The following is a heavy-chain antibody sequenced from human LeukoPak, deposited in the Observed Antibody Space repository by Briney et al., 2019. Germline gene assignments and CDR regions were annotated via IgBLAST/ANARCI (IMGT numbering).Heavy chain of an antibody. V-gene: IGHV1-69*05. CDR1: GGTFSSYA. CDR3: AREMFSRRKRGYCSGGSCYNWFDP. CDR2: IIPIFGTA. J-gene: IGHJ5*02. D-gene: IGHD2-15*01. Sequence: SVKVSCKASGGTFSSYAISWVRQAPGQGLEWMGRIIPIFGTANYAQKFQGRVTITTDESTSTAYMELRSLRSEDTAVYYCAREMFSRRKRGYCSGGSCYNWFDPWGQGTLVTVSS.